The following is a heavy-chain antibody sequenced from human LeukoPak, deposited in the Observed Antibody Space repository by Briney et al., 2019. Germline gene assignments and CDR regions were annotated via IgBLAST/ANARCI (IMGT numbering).Heavy chain of an antibody. D-gene: IGHD3-9*01. J-gene: IGHJ3*02. CDR2: INHSGST. V-gene: IGHV4-34*01. Sequence: SETLSLTCAVYGGSFSGYYWSWIRQPPGKGLEWIGEINHSGSTNYNPSLKSRVTISVDTSKNQFSLKLSSVTAADTAVYYCARTKHYDILTGLDAFDIWGQGTMVTVSS. CDR3: ARTKHYDILTGLDAFDI. CDR1: GGSFSGYY.